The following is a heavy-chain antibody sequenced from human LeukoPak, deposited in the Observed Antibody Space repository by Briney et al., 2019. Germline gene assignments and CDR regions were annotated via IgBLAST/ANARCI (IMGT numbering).Heavy chain of an antibody. J-gene: IGHJ6*03. Sequence: ASVKVSCKASGYTFTSYDINWVRQATGQGLEWMGWMNPNSGNTGYAQRFQGRVTITRNTSISTAYMELSSLRSEDTAVYYCARGVGRYYYYYMDVWGKGTTVTVSS. CDR2: MNPNSGNT. CDR1: GYTFTSYD. V-gene: IGHV1-8*03. CDR3: ARGVGRYYYYYMDV. D-gene: IGHD1-26*01.